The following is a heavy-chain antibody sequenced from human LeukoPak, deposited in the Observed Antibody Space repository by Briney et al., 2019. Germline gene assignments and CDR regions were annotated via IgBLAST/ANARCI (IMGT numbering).Heavy chain of an antibody. CDR1: GFTFDDYG. Sequence: GGSLRLSCAASGFTFDDYGMSWVRQAPGKGLEWVSVIYSGGSTYYADSVKGRFTISRDNSKNTLYLQMNSLRAEDTAVYYCARDNSGYIDYWGQGTLVTVSS. J-gene: IGHJ4*02. D-gene: IGHD3-22*01. CDR2: IYSGGST. V-gene: IGHV3-53*01. CDR3: ARDNSGYIDY.